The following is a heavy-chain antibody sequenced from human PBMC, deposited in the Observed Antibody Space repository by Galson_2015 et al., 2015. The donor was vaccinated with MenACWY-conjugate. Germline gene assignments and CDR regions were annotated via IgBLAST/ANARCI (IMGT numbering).Heavy chain of an antibody. CDR3: TRDAWGGVAI. CDR1: GFTVSTNY. CDR2: IYAGGST. V-gene: IGHV3-66*01. D-gene: IGHD3-16*01. Sequence: SLRISCAASGFTVSTNYMSWFRQAPGKGLEWVSLIYAGGSTYYTESVKGRFTISRYNSKNTLSLQMNSLRAEDTAVYYCTRDAWGGVAIWGQGTLVTVSS. J-gene: IGHJ4*02.